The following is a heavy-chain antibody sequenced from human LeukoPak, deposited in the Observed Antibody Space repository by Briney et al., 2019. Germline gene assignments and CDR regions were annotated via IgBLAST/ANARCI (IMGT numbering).Heavy chain of an antibody. CDR2: IRYDGSNK. D-gene: IGHD4-17*01. CDR1: GFTFSSYG. V-gene: IGHV3-30*02. Sequence: GGSLRLSCAASGFTFSSYGMHWVRQAPGKGLEWVAFIRYDGSNKYYADSVKGRFTISRDSSKNTLYLQMNSLRAEDTAVYYCAKDYYGDYTAPFDYWGQGTLVTVSS. CDR3: AKDYYGDYTAPFDY. J-gene: IGHJ4*02.